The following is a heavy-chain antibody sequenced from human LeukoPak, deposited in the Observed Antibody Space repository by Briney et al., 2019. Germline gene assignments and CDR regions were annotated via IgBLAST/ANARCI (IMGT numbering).Heavy chain of an antibody. CDR3: ARDYYYSSGYLFLGRHPFDY. J-gene: IGHJ4*02. Sequence: SETLSLTCAVYGGSFSGYYWSWIRQPPGRGLEWIGEINHSVSTNDNPSLTSPAPISVGKSKNQFSLKLSSVTAADTAVYYWARDYYYSSGYLFLGRHPFDYWGQGTLVTVSS. CDR2: INHSVST. V-gene: IGHV4-34*04. D-gene: IGHD3-22*01. CDR1: GGSFSGYY.